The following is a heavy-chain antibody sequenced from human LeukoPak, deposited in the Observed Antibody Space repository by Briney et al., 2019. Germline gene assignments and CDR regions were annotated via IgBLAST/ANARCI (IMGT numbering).Heavy chain of an antibody. Sequence: PSETLSLTCTVSGGSISSSSYYWGWIRQPPGKGLEWIGSIYYSGSTYYNPSLKSRVTISVDTSKNQFSLKLSSVTAADTAVYYCARKGDWFDPWGQGTLVTVSS. J-gene: IGHJ5*02. V-gene: IGHV4-39*07. CDR3: ARKGDWFDP. CDR2: IYYSGST. CDR1: GGSISSSSYY.